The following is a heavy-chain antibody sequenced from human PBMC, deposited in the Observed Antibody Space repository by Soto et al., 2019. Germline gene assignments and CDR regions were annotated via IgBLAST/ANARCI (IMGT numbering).Heavy chain of an antibody. CDR1: GFSLSTSGMC. Sequence: GSGPKLVNPTQTLTLTCAFSGFSLSTSGMCVSWIRQPPGKALEWLARIDWDDDKYYSTSLKTRLTISKDTSKNQVVLTMTNMDPVDTATYYCARISSSWYRQNYWGQGTLVTVSS. V-gene: IGHV2-70*11. CDR2: IDWDDDK. CDR3: ARISSSWYRQNY. D-gene: IGHD6-13*01. J-gene: IGHJ4*02.